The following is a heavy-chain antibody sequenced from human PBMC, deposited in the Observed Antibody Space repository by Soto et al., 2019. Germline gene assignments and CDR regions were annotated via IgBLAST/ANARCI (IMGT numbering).Heavy chain of an antibody. CDR3: ASGVRGSRWGWYLDY. D-gene: IGHD6-13*01. J-gene: IGHJ4*02. CDR1: GFTFRSYD. Sequence: EVQLVESGGGLVQPGGSLRLSCAASGFTFRSYDMLWFRQTPGQGLEWVSAIGTAGDTYYPVSVTGRFSISRDNANNSLYVQMSSLRAGDTAVYFCASGVRGSRWGWYLDYWGQGILVTVSS. V-gene: IGHV3-13*01. CDR2: IGTAGDT.